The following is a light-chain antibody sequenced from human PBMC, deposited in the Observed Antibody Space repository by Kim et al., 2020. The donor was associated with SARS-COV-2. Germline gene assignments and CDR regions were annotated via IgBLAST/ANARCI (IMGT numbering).Light chain of an antibody. CDR2: GKN. CDR1: SLRTYY. J-gene: IGLJ3*02. CDR3: NSRDNSGDHVV. Sequence: ALGQTVSITCQGDSLRTYYASWYQQKPGQAPILVIYGKNNRASGIPDRFSGSSSGNTASLTVTGAQAVDEADYYCNSRDNSGDHVVFGGGTQLTVL. V-gene: IGLV3-19*01.